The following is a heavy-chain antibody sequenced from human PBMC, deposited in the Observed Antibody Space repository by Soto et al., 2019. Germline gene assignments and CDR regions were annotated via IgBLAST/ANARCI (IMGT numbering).Heavy chain of an antibody. Sequence: EVQLVESGGGLVQPGGSLRLSCAASGFTFSSYTMNWVRQAPGKGLECVSYISSGSTTIYYADSVKGRFTISRDNARNSLYLQMNSLRDEDTAVYYCVTGLGVDYWGQGTLVTVSS. CDR3: VTGLGVDY. V-gene: IGHV3-48*02. CDR1: GFTFSSYT. CDR2: ISSGSTTI. D-gene: IGHD3-10*01. J-gene: IGHJ4*02.